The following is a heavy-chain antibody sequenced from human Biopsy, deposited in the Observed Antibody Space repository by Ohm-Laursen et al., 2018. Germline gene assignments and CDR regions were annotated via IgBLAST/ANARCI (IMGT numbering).Heavy chain of an antibody. Sequence: SDTLSLTCTVSGGPIDSYYWSWIRQPPGKALEWIGYIYFTGRTSYNPSLKSRVTMSVNTSKKQFPLRLSSVTAADTAVYYCAGAGYNPDWNFDLWGRGTRVTVSS. V-gene: IGHV4-59*07. CDR3: AGAGYNPDWNFDL. J-gene: IGHJ2*01. D-gene: IGHD5-24*01. CDR2: IYFTGRT. CDR1: GGPIDSYY.